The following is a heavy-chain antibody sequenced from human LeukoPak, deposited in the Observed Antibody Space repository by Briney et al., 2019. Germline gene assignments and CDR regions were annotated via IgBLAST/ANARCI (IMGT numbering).Heavy chain of an antibody. CDR3: ARRLRVRGVITP. V-gene: IGHV4-34*01. CDR1: GGSFSGYY. J-gene: IGHJ5*02. Sequence: PSETLSLTCAVYGGSFSGYYWSWIRQPPGKGLEWIGEINHSGSTNYNPSLKSRVTISVDTSKNQFSLKLSSVTAADTAVYYCARRLRVRGVITPWGQGTLVTVSS. CDR2: INHSGST. D-gene: IGHD3-10*01.